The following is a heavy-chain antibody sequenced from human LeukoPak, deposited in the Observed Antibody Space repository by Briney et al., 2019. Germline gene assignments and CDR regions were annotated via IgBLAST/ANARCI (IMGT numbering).Heavy chain of an antibody. V-gene: IGHV1-18*01. Sequence: GASVKVSCKASGYTFTNYGINWVRQAPGQGLEWVGWIATHSGQTNYAPKFHDRVTMTTDTSTTTAYIELRSLESDDTAVYFCSRDSFGDYVNWFDPWGQGTLVTVSS. CDR3: SRDSFGDYVNWFDP. J-gene: IGHJ5*02. D-gene: IGHD4-17*01. CDR1: GYTFTNYG. CDR2: IATHSGQT.